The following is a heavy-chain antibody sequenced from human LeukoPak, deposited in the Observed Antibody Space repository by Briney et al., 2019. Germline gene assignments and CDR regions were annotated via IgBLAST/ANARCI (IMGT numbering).Heavy chain of an antibody. CDR3: ARARCSSTSCYGMAGYGIDV. D-gene: IGHD2-2*01. J-gene: IGHJ6*02. V-gene: IGHV4-31*03. CDR2: IYYSGST. Sequence: SQTLSLTCTVSGGSISSGGYYWSWIRQHPGKGLEWIGYIYYSGSTYYNPSLKSRVTISVDTSKNQFSLKLSSVTAADTAVYYCARARCSSTSCYGMAGYGIDVWGQGTTVTVSS. CDR1: GGSISSGGYY.